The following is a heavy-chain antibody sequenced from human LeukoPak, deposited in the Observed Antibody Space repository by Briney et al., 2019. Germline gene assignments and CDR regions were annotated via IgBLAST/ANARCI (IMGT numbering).Heavy chain of an antibody. J-gene: IGHJ4*02. CDR2: ISSNSDHI. CDR1: GFTFSSFT. CDR3: ARGVGATTHYFDF. V-gene: IGHV3-21*01. Sequence: KSGGSLRLSCAASGFTFSSFTMDWVRRAPGKGLEWVSSISSNSDHIYYADSVKGRFTISRDNAKNSLYLQMTSLRAEDTAVYYCARGVGATTHYFDFWGQGALVTVSS. D-gene: IGHD1-26*01.